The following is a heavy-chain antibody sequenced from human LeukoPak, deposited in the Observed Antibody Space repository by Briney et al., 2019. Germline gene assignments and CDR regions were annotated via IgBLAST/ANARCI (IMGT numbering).Heavy chain of an antibody. Sequence: GASVKVSCKVSGYTLTELSMHWVRQAPGKGLEWMGGFDPEDGETIYAQKFQGRVTMTEDTSIDTAYMELSSLRSEDTAVYYFATDLGLYDSSGYPPLGYWGQGTLVTVSS. D-gene: IGHD3-22*01. CDR2: FDPEDGET. V-gene: IGHV1-24*01. CDR1: GYTLTELS. J-gene: IGHJ4*02. CDR3: ATDLGLYDSSGYPPLGY.